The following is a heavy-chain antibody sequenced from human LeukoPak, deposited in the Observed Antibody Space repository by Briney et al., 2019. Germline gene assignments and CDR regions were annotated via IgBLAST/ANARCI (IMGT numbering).Heavy chain of an antibody. CDR2: ISGSAGST. V-gene: IGHV3-23*01. Sequence: TGGSLRLSCAASGFTFSSYAMSWVRQAPGKGLEWVSTISGSAGSTYYADSVKGRFTISRDNSKNTLYLQMNSLRAEDTAVYYCARDPDPIDGANFHYWGQGTLVTVSS. CDR3: ARDPDPIDGANFHY. D-gene: IGHD5-24*01. J-gene: IGHJ4*02. CDR1: GFTFSSYA.